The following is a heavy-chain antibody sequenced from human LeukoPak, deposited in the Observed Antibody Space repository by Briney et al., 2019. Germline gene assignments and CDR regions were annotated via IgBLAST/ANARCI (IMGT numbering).Heavy chain of an antibody. CDR3: ARVDGIPKTGDYYGMDV. D-gene: IGHD2-8*01. V-gene: IGHV3-74*01. CDR2: INSDGSTT. J-gene: IGHJ6*02. Sequence: PGGSLRLSCAASGFTFSGYWMHWVRQAPGKGLVWVSRINSDGSTTSYADSVMGRFTISRDNAKNTLYLQMNSLRAEDTAVYYCARVDGIPKTGDYYGMDVWGQGTTVTVSS. CDR1: GFTFSGYW.